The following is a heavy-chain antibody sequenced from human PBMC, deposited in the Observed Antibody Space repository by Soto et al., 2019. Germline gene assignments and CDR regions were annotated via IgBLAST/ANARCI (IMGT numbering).Heavy chain of an antibody. Sequence: QVQLQQWGAGLLKPSETLSLTCAVYGGSFSGYYWSWIRQPPGKGLEWIGEINHSGSTNYNPSLKSRVTISVGTSKTQFSLKLSSVTAADTAVYYCARRRGVQQLVPGGYYFDYWGQGTLVTVSS. V-gene: IGHV4-34*01. CDR3: ARRRGVQQLVPGGYYFDY. CDR2: INHSGST. D-gene: IGHD6-6*01. CDR1: GGSFSGYY. J-gene: IGHJ4*02.